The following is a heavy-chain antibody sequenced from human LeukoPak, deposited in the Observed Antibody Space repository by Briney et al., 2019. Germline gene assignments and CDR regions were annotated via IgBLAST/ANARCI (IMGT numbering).Heavy chain of an antibody. Sequence: GGSLRLSCAASEFTFSSYSMNWVRQAPGKGLEWVSSISSSSYIYYADSVKGRFTISRDNAKNSLYLQMNSLRAEDTAVYYCASKITMVRGVIITPDYWGQGTLVTVSS. J-gene: IGHJ4*02. CDR2: ISSSSYI. V-gene: IGHV3-21*01. D-gene: IGHD3-10*01. CDR3: ASKITMVRGVIITPDY. CDR1: EFTFSSYS.